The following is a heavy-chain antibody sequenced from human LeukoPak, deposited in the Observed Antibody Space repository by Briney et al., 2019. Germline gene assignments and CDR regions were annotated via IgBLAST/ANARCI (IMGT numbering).Heavy chain of an antibody. Sequence: GGSLRLSCAASGFTFSNYAMSWVRQAPGKGLEWVSAISGSGSSTYYADSVKGRFTISRDNSKNTLYLQMNSLRADDTAVYYCASSTLVKWELRYFDYWGQGTLVTVSS. CDR2: ISGSGSST. D-gene: IGHD1-26*01. CDR3: ASSTLVKWELRYFDY. CDR1: GFTFSNYA. V-gene: IGHV3-23*01. J-gene: IGHJ4*02.